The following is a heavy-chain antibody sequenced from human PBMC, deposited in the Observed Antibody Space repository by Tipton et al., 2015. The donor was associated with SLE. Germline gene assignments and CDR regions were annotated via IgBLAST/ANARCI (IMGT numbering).Heavy chain of an antibody. J-gene: IGHJ3*02. CDR2: INHSGST. V-gene: IGHV4-34*01. Sequence: TLSLTCTVSGGSISSYYWSWIRQPPGKGLEWIGEINHSGSTNYNPSLKSRVTISVDTSKNQFSLKLSSVTAADTAVYYCAREVTAIGAFDIWGQGTMVTVSS. D-gene: IGHD2-21*02. CDR3: AREVTAIGAFDI. CDR1: GGSISSYY.